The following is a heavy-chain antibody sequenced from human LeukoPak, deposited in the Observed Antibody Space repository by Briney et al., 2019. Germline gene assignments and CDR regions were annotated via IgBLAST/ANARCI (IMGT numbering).Heavy chain of an antibody. CDR3: ARHCSGGSCCFEGAINAFDI. Sequence: SETLSLTCTVSGFSISSYYWSWIRQPPGKGLEWIGYIYYSGSTNYNPSLKSRVTISVDTSKNQFSLKLSSVTAADTAVYYCARHCSGGSCCFEGAINAFDIWGQGTMVTVSS. CDR1: GFSISSYY. CDR2: IYYSGST. J-gene: IGHJ3*02. V-gene: IGHV4-59*08. D-gene: IGHD2-15*01.